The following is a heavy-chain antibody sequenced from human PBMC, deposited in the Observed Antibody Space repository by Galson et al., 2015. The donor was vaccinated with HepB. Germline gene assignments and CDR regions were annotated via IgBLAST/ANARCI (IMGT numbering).Heavy chain of an antibody. CDR3: ARGSYGHYYYYYMDV. V-gene: IGHV1-46*01. CDR1: GYTFTSYY. J-gene: IGHJ6*03. Sequence: SVKVSCKASGYTFTSYYMHWVRQAPGQGLEWMGIINPSGGSTSYAQKFQGRVTMTRDTSTSTVYMELSSLRSEDTAVYYCARGSYGHYYYYYMDVWGKGTTVTVSS. CDR2: INPSGGST. D-gene: IGHD5-18*01.